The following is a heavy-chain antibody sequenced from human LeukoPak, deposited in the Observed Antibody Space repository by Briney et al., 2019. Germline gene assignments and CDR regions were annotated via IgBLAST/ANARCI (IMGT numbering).Heavy chain of an antibody. CDR1: VGSISIYY. Sequence: SETLSLTCAVSVGSISIYYWSCIRQPPRKRLEWIGYIYYSGSTNYNPSVKSRVTISVDTSKNQFSLKLSSVTAADMAVYYCARVSGDAFDIWGQGTMVTVSS. CDR2: IYYSGST. CDR3: ARVSGDAFDI. V-gene: IGHV4-59*01. J-gene: IGHJ3*02.